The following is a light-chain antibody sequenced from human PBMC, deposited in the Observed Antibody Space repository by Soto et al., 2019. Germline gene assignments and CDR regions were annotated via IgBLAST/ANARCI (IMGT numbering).Light chain of an antibody. CDR1: SSDVGGYNY. J-gene: IGLJ2*01. Sequence: QSALTQPPSASGSPGQSVTISCTGTSSDVGGYNYVSWYQQYPGKAPKVMTYEVSQRPSGVPDRFSGSKSGNTASLTVSGLQAEDEADYYCSSFAGSNNPVVFGGGTKLTVL. V-gene: IGLV2-8*01. CDR2: EVS. CDR3: SSFAGSNNPVV.